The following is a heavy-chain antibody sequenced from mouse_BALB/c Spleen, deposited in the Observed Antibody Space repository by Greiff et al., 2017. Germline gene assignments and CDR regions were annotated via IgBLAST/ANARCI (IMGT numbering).Heavy chain of an antibody. CDR2: ISYSGST. CDR1: GYSITSDYA. J-gene: IGHJ2*01. CDR3: ARLGDLGFDD. Sequence: EVQLQQSGPGLVKPSQSLSLTCTVTGYSITSDYAWNWIRQFPGNKLEWMGYISYSGSTSYNPSLKSRISITRDTSKNQFFLQLNSVTTEDTATYYCARLGDLGFDDWGQGTTLTVSS. D-gene: IGHD3-1*01. V-gene: IGHV3-2*02.